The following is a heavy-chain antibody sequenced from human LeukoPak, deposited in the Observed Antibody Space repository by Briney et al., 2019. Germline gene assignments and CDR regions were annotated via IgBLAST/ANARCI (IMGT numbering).Heavy chain of an antibody. V-gene: IGHV3-23*01. D-gene: IGHD3-22*01. Sequence: PGGSPRLSCAASGFTFSSYAMSWVRQAPGKGLEWVSAISGSGGSTYYADSVKGRFTISRDSSKNTLYLQMNSLRAEDTAVYYCAKEKYADSSGYYYVDYWGQGTLVTVSS. CDR3: AKEKYADSSGYYYVDY. CDR2: ISGSGGST. J-gene: IGHJ4*02. CDR1: GFTFSSYA.